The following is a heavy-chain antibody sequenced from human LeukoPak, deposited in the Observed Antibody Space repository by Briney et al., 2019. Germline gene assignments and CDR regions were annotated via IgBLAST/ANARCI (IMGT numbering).Heavy chain of an antibody. D-gene: IGHD5-24*01. CDR1: GFTFNTYA. J-gene: IGHJ4*02. V-gene: IGHV3-30-3*01. Sequence: PGGSLRLSCAASGFTFNTYAMHWVRQAPGKGLEWVAVISYDGYNKYYADSVKGRFTISRDNSKNTLYLQMNSLRAEDTAVYYCAGWLQLIDYWGQGTLVTVSS. CDR3: AGWLQLIDY. CDR2: ISYDGYNK.